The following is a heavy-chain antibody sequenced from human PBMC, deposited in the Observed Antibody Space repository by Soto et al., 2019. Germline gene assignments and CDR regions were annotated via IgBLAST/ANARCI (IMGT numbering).Heavy chain of an antibody. CDR3: ARTAVYYDFWSGYPL. CDR2: IYPGDSDT. J-gene: IGHJ4*02. CDR1: GYSFTSYW. Sequence: PGESLKISCKGSGYSFTSYWIGWVRQMPGKGLEWMGIIYPGDSDTRYSPSFQGQVTISAGKSISTAYLQWSSLKASDTAMYYCARTAVYYDFWSGYPLWGQGTLVTVSS. V-gene: IGHV5-51*01. D-gene: IGHD3-3*01.